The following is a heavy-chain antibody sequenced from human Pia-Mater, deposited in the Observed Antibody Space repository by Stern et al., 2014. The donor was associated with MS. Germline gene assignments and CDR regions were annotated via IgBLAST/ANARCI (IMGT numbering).Heavy chain of an antibody. CDR1: GGTFNVYA. CDR2: IIPIFGTA. CDR3: ARDGRHTDNYGLDV. V-gene: IGHV1-69*01. D-gene: IGHD3-9*01. J-gene: IGHJ6*02. Sequence: QMPLVQSGAEVKKPGSSVKVSCKASGGTFNVYAINWLRQAPGQGLEWMGGIIPIFGTANYAQKFQGRVTITADESTRTSSMQLSSLRYDDTAVYYCARDGRHTDNYGLDVWGQGTTVTVSS.